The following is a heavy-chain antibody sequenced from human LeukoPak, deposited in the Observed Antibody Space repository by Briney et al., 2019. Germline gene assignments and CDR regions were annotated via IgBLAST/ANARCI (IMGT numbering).Heavy chain of an antibody. D-gene: IGHD5-18*01. Sequence: GGSLRLSCAASGFTFSNYGMNWVRQAPGKGLEWVSVTDTSGVITYYTDSVKGRFTISRDNSKNALNLQMDSLRVEDTAVYYCAKGDTGVIRRYYLDSWGQGTLVTVSS. CDR1: GFTFSNYG. CDR3: AKGDTGVIRRYYLDS. V-gene: IGHV3-23*05. CDR2: TDTSGVIT. J-gene: IGHJ4*02.